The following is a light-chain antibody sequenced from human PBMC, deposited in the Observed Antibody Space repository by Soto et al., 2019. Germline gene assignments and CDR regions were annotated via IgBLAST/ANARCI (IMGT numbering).Light chain of an antibody. J-gene: IGKJ1*01. V-gene: IGKV3-11*01. CDR2: LAS. Sequence: IELTQSPPSLPTFHGDSVPRLCRASQAVNTRLAWYQHKPGQAPRLLIYLASNRAAGVPARFSGSGSGTDFTLTISDVEPEDFAVYYCHQRQSWPRTFGQGTKVDI. CDR3: HQRQSWPRT. CDR1: QAVNTR.